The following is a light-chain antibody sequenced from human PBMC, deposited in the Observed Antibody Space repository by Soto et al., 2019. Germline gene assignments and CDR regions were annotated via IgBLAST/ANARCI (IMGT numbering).Light chain of an antibody. CDR3: SSYTCSSTLEGV. CDR2: DVS. CDR1: SSDVGGYNY. J-gene: IGLJ1*01. Sequence: QSALTQPASVSGSPGQSITISCTGTSSDVGGYNYVSWYQQHPGKAPKLMIYDVSNRTSGVSNRFSGSKSGNTASLTISGLQAEDEADYYCSSYTCSSTLEGVFGTGTKLTLL. V-gene: IGLV2-14*01.